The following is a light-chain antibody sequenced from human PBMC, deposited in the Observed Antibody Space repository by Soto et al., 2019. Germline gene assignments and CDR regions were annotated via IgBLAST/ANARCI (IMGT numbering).Light chain of an antibody. CDR2: DNN. J-gene: IGLJ1*01. CDR3: GAWDSSLSAYV. Sequence: QSLLTQPPPVSAAPGQKGTTPCPGNRYNIGNNYVSWYQQLPGTAPKLLIYDNNKRPSGIPDRFSGSKSGTSATLGITGLQTGDEADYYCGAWDSSLSAYVFATGTKVTVL. V-gene: IGLV1-51*01. CDR1: RYNIGNNY.